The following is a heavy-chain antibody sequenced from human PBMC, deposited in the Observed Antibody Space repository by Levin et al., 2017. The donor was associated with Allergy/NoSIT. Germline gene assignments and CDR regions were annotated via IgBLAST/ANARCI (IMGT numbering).Heavy chain of an antibody. J-gene: IGHJ3*02. D-gene: IGHD3-16*02. CDR3: AVFSFRYGTFDI. CDR1: GGSFSGYY. Sequence: ASETLSLTCAVYGGSFSGYYWSWIRQPPGKGLEWIGEISHRGSTTYNPSLQSRVTISVDTSRNQFSLKLNSVTAADTAVYYCAVFSFRYGTFDIWGQGTMVTVSS. CDR2: ISHRGST. V-gene: IGHV4-34*01.